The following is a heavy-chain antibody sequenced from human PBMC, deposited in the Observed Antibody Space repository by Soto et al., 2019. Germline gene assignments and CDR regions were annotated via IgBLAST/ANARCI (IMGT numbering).Heavy chain of an antibody. CDR2: IIPIFGTA. Sequence: QVQLVQSGAAVKKPGSSVKVSCKASGGTFSSYAISWVRQAPGQGLEWMGGIIPIFGTANYAQKFQGRVTITADESTSTAYMELSSLRSEDTAVYYCARDQYYYDSSGYYTGYYFDYWGQGTLVTVSS. V-gene: IGHV1-69*12. J-gene: IGHJ4*02. D-gene: IGHD3-22*01. CDR1: GGTFSSYA. CDR3: ARDQYYYDSSGYYTGYYFDY.